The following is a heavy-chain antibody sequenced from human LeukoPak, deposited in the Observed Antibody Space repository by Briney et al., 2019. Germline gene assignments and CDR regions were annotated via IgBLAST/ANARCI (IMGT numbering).Heavy chain of an antibody. J-gene: IGHJ6*03. CDR1: GFTFSSYW. CDR3: ESVRKNYDIMTGYYTGVGYYYMDV. V-gene: IGHV4-34*01. D-gene: IGHD3-9*01. CDR2: INHSGST. Sequence: LRLSCAASGFTFSSYWMSWIRQPPGKRLEWIGEINHSGSTNYNPSLKSRVTISVDTSKNQFSLKLSSVTAADTAVYYCESVRKNYDIMTGYYTGVGYYYMDVWGKGTTVTVSS.